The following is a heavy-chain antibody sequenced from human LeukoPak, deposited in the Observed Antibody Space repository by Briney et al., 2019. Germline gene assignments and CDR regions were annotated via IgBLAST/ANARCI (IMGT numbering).Heavy chain of an antibody. Sequence: GGSLRLSCEASGFTFSSYVMSWVRQAPGKGLEWVSAISGSGGSTNYADSVKGRFTISRDNSKNTLYLQMNSLRAEDTAVYYCARALRWFDPWGQGTLVTVSS. D-gene: IGHD5/OR15-5a*01. J-gene: IGHJ5*02. CDR3: ARALRWFDP. CDR1: GFTFSSYV. V-gene: IGHV3-23*01. CDR2: ISGSGGST.